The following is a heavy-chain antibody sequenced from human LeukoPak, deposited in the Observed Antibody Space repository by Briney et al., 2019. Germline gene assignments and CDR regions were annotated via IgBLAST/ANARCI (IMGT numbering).Heavy chain of an antibody. J-gene: IGHJ6*03. CDR1: GFTFGTYG. V-gene: IGHV3-23*01. CDR2: IISSGGST. D-gene: IGHD2-15*01. Sequence: GGSLRLSCAASGFTFGTYGMSWVRQAPGKGLEWVSSIISSGGSTYYADSVKGRFTISRDNSKNTLYLQMNSLRAEDTAVYYCARDFEDSDYYYYYMDVWGKGTTVTVSS. CDR3: ARDFEDSDYYYYYMDV.